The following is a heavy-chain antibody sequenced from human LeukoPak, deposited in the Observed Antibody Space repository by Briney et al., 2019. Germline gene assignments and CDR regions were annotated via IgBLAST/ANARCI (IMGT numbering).Heavy chain of an antibody. CDR3: AKDTATNYDILTGYLNFDY. Sequence: GGSLRLSCAAPGFTFSSWVRQAPGKGLEWLSYISSSSSTIYYGDSVKGRFTISRDNSKNSLYLQMNSLRTEDTALYYCAKDTATNYDILTGYLNFDYWGQGTLVTVSS. CDR1: GFTFSS. V-gene: IGHV3-48*04. CDR2: ISSSSSTI. J-gene: IGHJ4*02. D-gene: IGHD3-9*01.